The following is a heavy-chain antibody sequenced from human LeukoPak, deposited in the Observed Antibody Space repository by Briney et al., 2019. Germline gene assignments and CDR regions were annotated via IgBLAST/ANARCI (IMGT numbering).Heavy chain of an antibody. CDR1: GYIFTSYW. CDR3: ASLNCSTASCHAAEYFQD. J-gene: IGHJ1*01. D-gene: IGHD2-2*01. CDR2: IYPDDSDT. V-gene: IGHV5-51*01. Sequence: RGESLKISCKASGYIFTSYWIGWVRQMPGKGLEWMGIIYPDDSDTRYRPSFQGQVTISADKYIGTTYLQWSSLKASDTAMYYCASLNCSTASCHAAEYFQDWGQGTLVTVSS.